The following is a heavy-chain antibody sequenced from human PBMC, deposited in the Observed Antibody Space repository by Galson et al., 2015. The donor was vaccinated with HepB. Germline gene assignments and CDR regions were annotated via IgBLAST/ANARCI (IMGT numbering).Heavy chain of an antibody. CDR3: ARSAARHCTGGVCLDYYYYMDV. Sequence: SVKVSCKASGYTFTGYHMHWVRQAPGQGLEWMGRINPNSGGTNYAQKFQGRVTMTRDTSISTAYMELSRLRSDDTAVYYCARSAARHCTGGVCLDYYYYMDVWGKGTTVTVSS. D-gene: IGHD2-8*02. J-gene: IGHJ6*03. CDR2: INPNSGGT. V-gene: IGHV1-2*06. CDR1: GYTFTGYH.